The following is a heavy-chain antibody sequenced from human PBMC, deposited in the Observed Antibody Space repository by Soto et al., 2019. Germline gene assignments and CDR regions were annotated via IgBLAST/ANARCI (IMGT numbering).Heavy chain of an antibody. J-gene: IGHJ5*02. D-gene: IGHD6-13*01. CDR3: ARNRVLYSSSSRGWYWFDP. V-gene: IGHV1-69*13. CDR2: IIPIFGTA. Sequence: SVKVSCKASGGTFSSYAISWVRQAPGQGLEWMGGIIPIFGTANYAQKFQGRVTITADESTSTAYMELSSLRSEDTAVYYCARNRVLYSSSSRGWYWFDPWGQRTLVTVSS. CDR1: GGTFSSYA.